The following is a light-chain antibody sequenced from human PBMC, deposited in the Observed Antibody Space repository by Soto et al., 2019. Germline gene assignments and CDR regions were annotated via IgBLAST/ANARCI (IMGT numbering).Light chain of an antibody. Sequence: QTVVTQEPSFSVSPGGTVTLTCGLSSGSVSPSYYPTWYQQTPGQPPRTLIYRTNTRSSGVPDRFSGSILGDKAALTITGAQADDESDYYCVLFLRSGLWVFGGGTSSPS. CDR3: VLFLRSGLWV. CDR1: SGSVSPSYY. V-gene: IGLV8-61*01. CDR2: RTN. J-gene: IGLJ3*02.